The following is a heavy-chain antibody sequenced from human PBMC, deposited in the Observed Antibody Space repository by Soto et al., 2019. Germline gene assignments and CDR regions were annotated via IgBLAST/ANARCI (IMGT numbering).Heavy chain of an antibody. CDR2: ISYDGSNK. D-gene: IGHD4-17*01. V-gene: IGHV3-30*18. J-gene: IGHJ4*02. CDR1: GFTFSSSG. CDR3: AKPDYGEPAQIDY. Sequence: WPLRLACTAPGFTFSSSGMHWVRQAPGKGLEWVAVISYDGSNKYYADSVKGRFTISRDNSKNTLYLQMNSLRAEDTAVYYCAKPDYGEPAQIDYWGQGTLVTVYS.